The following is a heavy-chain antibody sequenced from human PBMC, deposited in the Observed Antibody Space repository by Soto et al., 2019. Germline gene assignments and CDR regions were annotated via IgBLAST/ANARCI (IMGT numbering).Heavy chain of an antibody. CDR2: IYPGDSDS. Sequence: XDSLKVSWENSGYRFTNYWIALVLQMPGKGLEWMGIIYPGDSDSRYSPSFQGQVTISADKSFSTAYLQWSSLKASDTAIYYCARLVGATHGMDVWGQGTTVTVSS. V-gene: IGHV5-51*01. J-gene: IGHJ6*02. CDR3: ARLVGATHGMDV. D-gene: IGHD2-15*01. CDR1: GYRFTNYW.